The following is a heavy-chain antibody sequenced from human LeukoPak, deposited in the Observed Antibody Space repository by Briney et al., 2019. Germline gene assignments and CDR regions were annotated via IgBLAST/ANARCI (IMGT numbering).Heavy chain of an antibody. J-gene: IGHJ4*02. CDR2: ISGSGGST. CDR3: AKDRITMVRGVSYYFDY. D-gene: IGHD3-10*01. CDR1: GFTFSSYG. Sequence: TGGSLRLSCAASGFTFSSYGMSWVRQAPGKGLEWVSAISGSGGSTYYADSVKGRFTISRDNSKNTLYLQMNSLRAEDTAVYYCAKDRITMVRGVSYYFDYWGQGTLVTVSS. V-gene: IGHV3-23*01.